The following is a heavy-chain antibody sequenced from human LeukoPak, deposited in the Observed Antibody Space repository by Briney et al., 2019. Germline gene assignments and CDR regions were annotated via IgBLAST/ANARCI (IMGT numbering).Heavy chain of an antibody. J-gene: IGHJ5*02. CDR2: IYHSGST. CDR3: AIRKYYDILTGYRKIPTSGFDP. V-gene: IGHV4-4*02. Sequence: SETLSLTCAVSGGSISSSNWWSWVRQPPGKGLEWIGEIYHSGSTNYNPSLKSRVTISVDKSKNQVSLKLRSVTAADTAVYYCAIRKYYDILTGYRKIPTSGFDPWGQGTLVTVSS. D-gene: IGHD3-9*01. CDR1: GGSISSSNW.